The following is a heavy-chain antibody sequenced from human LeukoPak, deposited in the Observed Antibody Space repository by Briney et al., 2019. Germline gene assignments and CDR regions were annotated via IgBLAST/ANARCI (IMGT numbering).Heavy chain of an antibody. CDR1: GGSINSGGFY. D-gene: IGHD3-3*01. CDR2: IYDTGST. J-gene: IGHJ4*02. Sequence: SQTLSLTCTVSGGSINSGGFYWGWIRQPPGKGLEWIGSIYDTGSTFYNPSLKSRVIISVDTSKNQFSLKLSSVTAADTAVYYCQSRFLEWLLDYWGQGTLVTVSS. CDR3: QSRFLEWLLDY. V-gene: IGHV4-39*01.